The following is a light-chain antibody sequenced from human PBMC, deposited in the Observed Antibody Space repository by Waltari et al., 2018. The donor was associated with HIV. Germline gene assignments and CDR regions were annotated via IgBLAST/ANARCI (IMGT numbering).Light chain of an antibody. V-gene: IGLV2-8*01. J-gene: IGLJ2*01. CDR2: EVT. CDR1: HSDIGGYNY. Sequence: QSALTQPPSASGSPGQSVTISCTGTHSDIGGYNYVSWYQQHPGKAPNLVISEVTKRPSGVPGRFSGSKSGTTASLTVSGLQAEDEADYYCSSYANKNGFYVVFGGGTRLTVL. CDR3: SSYANKNGFYVV.